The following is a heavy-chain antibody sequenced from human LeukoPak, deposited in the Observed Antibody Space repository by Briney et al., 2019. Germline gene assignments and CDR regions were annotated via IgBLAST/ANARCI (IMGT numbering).Heavy chain of an antibody. CDR1: GFSLSTIGMR. V-gene: IGHV2-70*04. CDR2: IDWDDAK. CDR3: ARSGYSSAGKFDS. D-gene: IGHD6-19*01. Sequence: SGPALVKPTQTLTLTCTFSGFSLSTIGMRVNWIRQPPGKALEWLARIDWDDAKFYSSSLKTRLTIYKDTSKNQLVLTMTNMDPADTATYYCARSGYSSAGKFDSWGQGTLVTVSS. J-gene: IGHJ4*02.